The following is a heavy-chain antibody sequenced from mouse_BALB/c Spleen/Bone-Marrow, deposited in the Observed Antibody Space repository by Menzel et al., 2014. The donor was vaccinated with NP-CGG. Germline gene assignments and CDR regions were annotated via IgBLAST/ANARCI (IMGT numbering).Heavy chain of an antibody. CDR1: GYTFTNYW. Sequence: VQLQQSGAELAKPGASVKMSCKASGYTFTNYWMHWVKQRPGQGLEWIGYINPSTGYTEYNQKFKDKATLTADKSSSTAYMRLSSLTSEDSAVYYCARGYQRILAYWGQGTLVTVSA. J-gene: IGHJ3*01. CDR2: INPSTGYT. CDR3: ARGYQRILAY. V-gene: IGHV1-7*01.